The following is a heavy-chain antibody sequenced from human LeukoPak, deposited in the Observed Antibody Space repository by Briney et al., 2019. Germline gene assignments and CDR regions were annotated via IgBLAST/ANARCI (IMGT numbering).Heavy chain of an antibody. J-gene: IGHJ4*02. D-gene: IGHD3-9*01. Sequence: PGRSLRLSCAASGFTFSSYGMHWVRQAPGKGLEWVAVISYDGSNKYYADSVKGRFTISRDNSKNTLCLQMNSLRAEDTAVYYCAKDVNFDWLLPDYWGQGTLVTVSS. CDR1: GFTFSSYG. V-gene: IGHV3-30*18. CDR3: AKDVNFDWLLPDY. CDR2: ISYDGSNK.